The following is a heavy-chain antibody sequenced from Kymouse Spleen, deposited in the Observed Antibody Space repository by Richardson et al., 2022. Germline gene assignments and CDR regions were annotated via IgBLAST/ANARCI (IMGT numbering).Heavy chain of an antibody. CDR3: AKDIRGIVVVPAAMRGYYYYYGMDV. Sequence: EVQLVESGGGLVQPGRSLRLSCAASGFTFDDYAMHWVRQAPGKGLEWVSGISWNSGSIGYADSVKGRFTISRDNAKNSLYLQMNSLRAEDTALYYCAKDIRGIVVVPAAMRGYYYYYGMDVWGQGTTVTVSS. V-gene: IGHV3-9*01. CDR2: ISWNSGSI. J-gene: IGHJ6*02. CDR1: GFTFDDYA. D-gene: IGHD2-2*02.